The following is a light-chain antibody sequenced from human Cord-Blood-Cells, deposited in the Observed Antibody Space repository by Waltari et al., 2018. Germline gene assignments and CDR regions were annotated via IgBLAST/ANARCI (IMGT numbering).Light chain of an antibody. Sequence: SYELTHPPSVSVSPGQTARITCSGDALPYKSAYWYQQKSGQAPVLVIYEDSKRPSGIPERFSGSSSGTMATLTISGAQVEDEADYYCYSTDSSGNVVFGGGTKLTVL. V-gene: IGLV3-10*01. J-gene: IGLJ2*01. CDR1: ALPYKS. CDR3: YSTDSSGNVV. CDR2: EDS.